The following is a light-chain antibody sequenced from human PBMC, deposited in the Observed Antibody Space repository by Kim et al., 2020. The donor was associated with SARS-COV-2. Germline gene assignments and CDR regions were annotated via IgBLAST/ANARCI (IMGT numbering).Light chain of an antibody. V-gene: IGLV2-11*01. CDR2: DVS. CDR3: CWDAGTNAWV. CDR1: GSDVGGYDY. J-gene: IGLJ3*02. Sequence: QSALTQPRSVSGTPGQSVTISCTGAGSDVGGYDYVSCYQQTAAKAPILMVYDVSQRPAVLPGCSSGTKAGNTASLTISGHQAEDEADYYCCWDAGTNAWVFGGGTQLTVL.